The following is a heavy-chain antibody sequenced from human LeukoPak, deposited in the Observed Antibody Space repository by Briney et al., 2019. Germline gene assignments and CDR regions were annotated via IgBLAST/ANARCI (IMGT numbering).Heavy chain of an antibody. D-gene: IGHD2-2*01. V-gene: IGHV4-30-4*01. CDR2: IYYSGST. J-gene: IGHJ5*02. CDR1: GGSISSGDYY. Sequence: PSQTLSLTCTVSGGSISSGDYYWSWIRQPPGKGLEWIGYIYYSGSTYYNPSLKSRVTISVDTSKNQFSLKLSSVTAADTAVYYCARDKYARPRFDPWGQGTLVTVSS. CDR3: ARDKYARPRFDP.